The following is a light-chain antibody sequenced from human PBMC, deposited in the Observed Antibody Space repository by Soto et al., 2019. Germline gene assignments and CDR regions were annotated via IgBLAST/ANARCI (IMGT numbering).Light chain of an antibody. Sequence: DIQMTQSPSTLSASVGDRVTITCRASQSISDWLACYQQKPGKAPKLLIYDVSSLESGVPSRFSGSGSGTEFTLTINSLQPDDFATYYCQQYETFSGTFGPGTKVDIK. V-gene: IGKV1-5*01. J-gene: IGKJ1*01. CDR3: QQYETFSGT. CDR1: QSISDW. CDR2: DVS.